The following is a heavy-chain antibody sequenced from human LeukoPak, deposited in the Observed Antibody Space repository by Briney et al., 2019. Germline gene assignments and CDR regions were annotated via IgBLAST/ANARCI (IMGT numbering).Heavy chain of an antibody. CDR3: ARVRHGDYFDY. CDR1: GFSITNHY. J-gene: IGHJ4*02. Sequence: GGSLRLSCAASGFSITNHYMDWVRQAPGKGPEWVGRTRNKPNGYTTDYGTSVRGRFIASRDDSENSLYLQMNGLKTEDTAVYYCARVRHGDYFDYWGQGTLVTVSS. D-gene: IGHD4-17*01. V-gene: IGHV3-72*01. CDR2: TRNKPNGYTT.